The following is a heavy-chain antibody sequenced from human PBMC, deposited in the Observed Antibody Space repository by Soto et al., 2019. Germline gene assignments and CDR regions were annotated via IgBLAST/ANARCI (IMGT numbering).Heavy chain of an antibody. D-gene: IGHD4-17*01. V-gene: IGHV3-30-3*01. CDR3: ARETTVVTPVGAFDI. CDR2: ISYDGSNK. CDR1: GFTFSSYA. Sequence: LRLSCAASGFTFSSYAMHWVRQAPGKGLEWVAVISYDGSNKYYADSVKGRFTISRDNSKNTLYLQMNSLRAEDTAVYYCARETTVVTPVGAFDIWGQGTMVTVSS. J-gene: IGHJ3*02.